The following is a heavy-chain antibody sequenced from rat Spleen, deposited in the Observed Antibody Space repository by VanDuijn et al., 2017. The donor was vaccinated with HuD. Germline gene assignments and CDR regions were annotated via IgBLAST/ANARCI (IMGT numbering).Heavy chain of an antibody. CDR3: ARADYIYGNWFAY. CDR1: GFPFTNYA. V-gene: IGHV5S14*01. CDR2: ITTGAGNT. D-gene: IGHD1-2*01. J-gene: IGHJ3*01. Sequence: EVQLVESGGGFVQPGRSLKLSCEASGFPFTNYAMAWVRPTPTKGLEWVASITTGAGNTFFRDSVKGRFPSPRDNAKNTPSFQMDSLTSEDTATYYCARADYIYGNWFAYWGQGTLVTVSS.